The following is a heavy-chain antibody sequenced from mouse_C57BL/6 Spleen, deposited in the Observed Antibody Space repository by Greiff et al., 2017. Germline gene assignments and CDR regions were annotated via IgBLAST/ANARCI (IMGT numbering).Heavy chain of an antibody. CDR1: GYAFTNYL. CDR2: INPGSGGT. Sequence: VQLQESGAELVRPGTSVKVSCKASGYAFTNYLIEWVKQRPGQGLEWIGWINPGSGGTNYNEKFKGKATLTADKSSSTAYMQLSSLTSEDSAVYFCARQHYGSSYGYFDVWGTGTTVTVSS. V-gene: IGHV1-54*01. CDR3: ARQHYGSSYGYFDV. D-gene: IGHD1-1*01. J-gene: IGHJ1*03.